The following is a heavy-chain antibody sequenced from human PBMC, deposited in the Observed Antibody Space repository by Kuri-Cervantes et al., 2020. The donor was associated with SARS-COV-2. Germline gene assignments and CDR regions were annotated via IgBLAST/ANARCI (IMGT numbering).Heavy chain of an antibody. Sequence: ASVKVSCKASGYIFTGYNIHWVRQAPGQGLEWMGWINPNNGATNYAQKFRGRVTMTRATSKSINTAYMELSRLKSDDTAVYYCARDSGRWSPYYWGQGTLVTVSS. V-gene: IGHV1-2*02. CDR1: GYIFTGYN. CDR2: INPNNGAT. CDR3: ARDSGRWSPYY. J-gene: IGHJ4*02. D-gene: IGHD1-14*01.